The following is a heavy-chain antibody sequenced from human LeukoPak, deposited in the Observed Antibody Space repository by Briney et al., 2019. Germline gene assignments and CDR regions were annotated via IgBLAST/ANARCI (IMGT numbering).Heavy chain of an antibody. CDR3: ASQRMVATYYFDY. CDR2: INHSGST. Sequence: SETLSLTCTVSGGSISSGDYYWSWIRQPPGKGLEWIGEINHSGSTNYNPSLKSRVTISVDTSKNQFSLKLSSVTAADTAVYYCASQRMVATYYFDYWGQGTLVTVSS. V-gene: IGHV4-39*07. CDR1: GGSISSGDYY. J-gene: IGHJ4*02. D-gene: IGHD5-12*01.